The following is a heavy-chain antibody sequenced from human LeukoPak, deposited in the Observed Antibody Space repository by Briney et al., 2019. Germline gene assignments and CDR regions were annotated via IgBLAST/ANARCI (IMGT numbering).Heavy chain of an antibody. V-gene: IGHV4-34*01. Sequence: PSETLSLTCTVSGGSISSYYWSWIRQPPGKGLEWIGEINHSGSTNYNPSLKGRVTISVDTSKNQFSLKLSSVTAADTAVYYCARRAYYYDHWGQGTLVTVSS. CDR3: ARRAYYYDH. J-gene: IGHJ4*02. CDR2: INHSGST. CDR1: GGSISSYY.